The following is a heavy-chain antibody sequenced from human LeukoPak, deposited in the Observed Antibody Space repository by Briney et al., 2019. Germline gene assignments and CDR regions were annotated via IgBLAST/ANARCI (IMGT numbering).Heavy chain of an antibody. J-gene: IGHJ3*02. Sequence: GGSLRLSCTASGFSLSSYWMHWVRQAPGKGLVWVSRVNGDGSSTNYADSVKGRFTISRDNAKNTLYLQMNSLRAEDTAVYYCAKAATGTQNAFDIWGQGTMVTVSS. V-gene: IGHV3-74*01. CDR2: VNGDGSST. CDR1: GFSLSSYW. CDR3: AKAATGTQNAFDI. D-gene: IGHD6-13*01.